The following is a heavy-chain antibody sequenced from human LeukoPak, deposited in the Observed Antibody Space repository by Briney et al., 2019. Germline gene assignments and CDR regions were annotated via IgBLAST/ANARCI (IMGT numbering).Heavy chain of an antibody. Sequence: GGSLRLSCAASGFAFSTYSMNWVRQAPGKGLEWVSYISSSSATIYYADSVKGRFTISRDNFKNTLYLQMNSLRAEDTAVYYCARFHSSGYSYGKSYYYYGMDVWGQGTTVTVSS. V-gene: IGHV3-48*01. CDR1: GFAFSTYS. CDR2: ISSSSATI. CDR3: ARFHSSGYSYGKSYYYYGMDV. D-gene: IGHD5-18*01. J-gene: IGHJ6*02.